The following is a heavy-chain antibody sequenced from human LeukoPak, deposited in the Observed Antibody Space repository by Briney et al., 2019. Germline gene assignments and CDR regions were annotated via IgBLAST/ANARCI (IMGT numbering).Heavy chain of an antibody. CDR2: INHSGST. CDR3: ARDPTMVVTLPYYFDF. Sequence: PSETLSLTCAVYGGSFSGYYWSWIRQPPGKGLEWIGEINHSGSTNYNPSLKSRVTISVDTSKNQFFLKLSSVTAADTAVYYCARDPTMVVTLPYYFDFWGHGTLVTVSS. J-gene: IGHJ4*01. D-gene: IGHD4-23*01. V-gene: IGHV4-34*01. CDR1: GGSFSGYY.